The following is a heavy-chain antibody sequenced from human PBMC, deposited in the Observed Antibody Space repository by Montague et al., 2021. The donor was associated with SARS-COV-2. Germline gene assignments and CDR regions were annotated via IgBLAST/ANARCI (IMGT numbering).Heavy chain of an antibody. CDR2: IYYSGSN. Sequence: SETLSLTCTVSGGSISSYYWSWIRQHPGKGLEWIGYIYYSGSNNXXPSLKGRVTISVDTSKKQFSLKLSSVTAADTAVYYCARAGRVRFLEYGMDVWGQGTTVTVSS. CDR3: ARAGRVRFLEYGMDV. V-gene: IGHV4-59*01. D-gene: IGHD3-3*01. CDR1: GGSISSYY. J-gene: IGHJ6*02.